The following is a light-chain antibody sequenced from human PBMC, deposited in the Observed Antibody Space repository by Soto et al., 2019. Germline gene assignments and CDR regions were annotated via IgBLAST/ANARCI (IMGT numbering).Light chain of an antibody. CDR2: KDS. Sequence: SSELTQPPSVSVSPGQTARITCSGDALPKQYAYWYQQKPGQAPVMVMYKDSERPSGIPERFSGSSSGTTVTLTISGVQAEDEADYYCQSELSSGTYVVFGAGTKVTVL. CDR3: QSELSSGTYVV. J-gene: IGLJ2*01. V-gene: IGLV3-25*02. CDR1: ALPKQY.